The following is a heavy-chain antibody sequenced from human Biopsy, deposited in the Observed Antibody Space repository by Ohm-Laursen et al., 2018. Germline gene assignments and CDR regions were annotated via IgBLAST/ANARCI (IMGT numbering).Heavy chain of an antibody. J-gene: IGHJ1*01. V-gene: IGHV1-69*06. CDR2: NIPILGTG. Sequence: GASVKVSCKASGGTLITYAISRVRQAPGQGLEWLGGNIPILGTGNYAQKFQDRVTVAADTSTSTATMELRSLRSDDTAVYYCATKLTGYFHHWGQGTLVIVSS. CDR3: ATKLTGYFHH. D-gene: IGHD3-9*01. CDR1: GGTLITYA.